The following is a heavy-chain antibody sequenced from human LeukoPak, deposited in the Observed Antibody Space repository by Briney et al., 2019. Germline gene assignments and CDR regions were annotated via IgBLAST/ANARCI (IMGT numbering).Heavy chain of an antibody. V-gene: IGHV4-59*11. Sequence: SETLSLTCTVSGDSMNSHYWSWIRQPPGKGLEWIGYISYIGSTNYNPSLKSRVTISVDTSKNLFSLRLSSVTAADTAVYYCARDPTTVTKGLDIWGQGTMVTVSS. D-gene: IGHD4-17*01. CDR3: ARDPTTVTKGLDI. CDR2: ISYIGST. CDR1: GDSMNSHY. J-gene: IGHJ3*02.